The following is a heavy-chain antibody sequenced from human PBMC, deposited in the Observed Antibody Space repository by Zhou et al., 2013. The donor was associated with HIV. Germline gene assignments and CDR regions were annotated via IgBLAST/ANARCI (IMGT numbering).Heavy chain of an antibody. J-gene: IGHJ5*01. D-gene: IGHD3-10*02. V-gene: IGHV1-2*02. Sequence: QVRLVQSGAELKKPGASVKVTCKASGFTFTAYRMHWVRQAPGQGPEWIGWIDLYTGDTTFSPKFQGRVTMTRDTSIYTAFMEVSGLTSNDTAVYYCARAMIGATDPTFDSWGQGTLVTVSS. CDR1: GFTFTAYR. CDR3: ARAMIGATDPTFDS. CDR2: IDLYTGDT.